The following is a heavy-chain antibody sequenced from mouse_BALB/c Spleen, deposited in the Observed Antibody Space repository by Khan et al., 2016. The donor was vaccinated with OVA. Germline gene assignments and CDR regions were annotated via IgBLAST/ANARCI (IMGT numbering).Heavy chain of an antibody. CDR2: IYPGNNEN. CDR3: TRGGYSSFAY. Sequence: EVQLQQSGTVLARPGASVKMSCKTSGYTFSSYLIHWVKQRPGQGLEWIGDIYPGNNENTYNQKLKDKAKLTAGPSASTAYMELSSLTNEDFAVYYCTRGGYSSFAYWGQGTLVTVSA. V-gene: IGHV1-5*01. CDR1: GYTFSSYL. J-gene: IGHJ3*01. D-gene: IGHD2-12*01.